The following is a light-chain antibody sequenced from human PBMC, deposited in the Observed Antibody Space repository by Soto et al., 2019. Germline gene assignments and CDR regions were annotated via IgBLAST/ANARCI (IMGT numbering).Light chain of an antibody. CDR1: QSISTD. CDR2: DAS. V-gene: IGKV3-11*01. CDR3: QQRFNWPRT. J-gene: IGKJ1*01. Sequence: EIVLTQSPATLSLSPGESATLSCRASQSISTDLAWYQQKPGQAPRLLIYDASKRISGIPARFSGSGSGTDFTLTISSLEPEDFAVYYCQQRFNWPRTFGQGTKVDIK.